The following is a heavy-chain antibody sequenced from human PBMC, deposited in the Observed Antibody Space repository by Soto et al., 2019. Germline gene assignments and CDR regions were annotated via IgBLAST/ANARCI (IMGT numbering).Heavy chain of an antibody. Sequence: PGGSLRLSCAASGFTFSSYGMHWVRQAPGKGLEWVAVISYDGSNKYYADSVKGRFTISRDNSKNTLYLQMNSLRAEDTAVYYCAKPVRGRSVFYYGMDVWGQGTTVTVSS. CDR3: AKPVRGRSVFYYGMDV. V-gene: IGHV3-30*18. CDR2: ISYDGSNK. CDR1: GFTFSSYG. D-gene: IGHD3-10*01. J-gene: IGHJ6*02.